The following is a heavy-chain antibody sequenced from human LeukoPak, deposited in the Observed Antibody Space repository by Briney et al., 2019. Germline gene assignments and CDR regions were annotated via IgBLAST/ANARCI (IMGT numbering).Heavy chain of an antibody. CDR1: GGSVSSGSYY. V-gene: IGHV4-61*01. Sequence: SETLSLTCTVSGGSVSSGSYYWSWIRQPPGKGLEWIGYIYYSGSTNYNPSLKSRVTISVDTSKNQFSLKLTSVTAADTAVYYCAGYLYGDSRFDPWGQGTLVTVSS. J-gene: IGHJ5*02. CDR3: AGYLYGDSRFDP. CDR2: IYYSGST. D-gene: IGHD4-17*01.